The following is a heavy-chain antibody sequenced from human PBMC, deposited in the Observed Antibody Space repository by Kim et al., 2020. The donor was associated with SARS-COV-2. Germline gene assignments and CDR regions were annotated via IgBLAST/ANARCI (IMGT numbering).Heavy chain of an antibody. V-gene: IGHV5-51*01. J-gene: IGHJ6*04. Sequence: GESLKISCKGFGYRFSDYWIGWVRLMPGKGPEWMGIIYPGDSDTRYSPSFQGQVTISTDKSISTAYLQWTSLKASDSAMYYCASHGLRGCSGGRCFTSFYYYGMDVWGKGTTVTVSS. CDR3: ASHGLRGCSGGRCFTSFYYYGMDV. CDR2: IYPGDSDT. CDR1: GYRFSDYW. D-gene: IGHD2-15*01.